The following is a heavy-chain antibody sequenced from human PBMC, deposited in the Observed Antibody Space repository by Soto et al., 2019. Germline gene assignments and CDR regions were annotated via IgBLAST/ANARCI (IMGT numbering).Heavy chain of an antibody. CDR2: INGGRA. D-gene: IGHD6-19*01. J-gene: IGHJ5*02. V-gene: IGHV3-23*01. CDR3: ATHGWDL. CDR1: GFTFSRSD. Sequence: EVQLLESGGGLVQPGGSLRLSCAASGFTFSRSDMSWVRQTPGKGLEWFSAINGGRAFYGDSVEGRFTVSRDNSKNTLYLQMNSRRVEDTAIYYCATHGWDLWGQGTLVTVSS.